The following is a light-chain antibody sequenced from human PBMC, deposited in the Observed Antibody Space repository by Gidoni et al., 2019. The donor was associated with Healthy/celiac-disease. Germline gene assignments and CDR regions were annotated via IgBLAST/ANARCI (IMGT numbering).Light chain of an antibody. V-gene: IGKV1-5*03. CDR2: KAS. J-gene: IGKJ1*01. CDR1: QSISSW. Sequence: DIQMTQSPSTLSASVGDRVTITCRASQSISSWLAWYQQKPGKAPKLLIYKASSLESGVPSRCSGSGSGTEFTLTISSLQPDDFATYYCQQYTTWTFGQGTKVEIK. CDR3: QQYTTWT.